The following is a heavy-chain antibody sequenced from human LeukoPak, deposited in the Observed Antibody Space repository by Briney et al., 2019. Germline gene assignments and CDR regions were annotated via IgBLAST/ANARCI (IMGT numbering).Heavy chain of an antibody. D-gene: IGHD3-9*01. CDR2: IYYSGST. V-gene: IGHV4-59*01. CDR3: ASLRYFDWTGFDP. J-gene: IGHJ5*02. Sequence: PSETLSLTCTVSGRSISSYYWSWIRQPPGKGLEWIGYIYYSGSTNYNPSLKSRVTISVDTSKNQFSLKLSSVTAADTAVYYCASLRYFDWTGFDPWGQGTLVTVSS. CDR1: GRSISSYY.